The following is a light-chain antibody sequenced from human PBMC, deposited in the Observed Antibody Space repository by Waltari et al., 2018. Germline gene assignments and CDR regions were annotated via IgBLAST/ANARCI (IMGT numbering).Light chain of an antibody. V-gene: IGLV1-47*01. Sequence: SVLTQPPLASGTPGQSVTICSSGSSSNIGNNYVDWYQQLPGKAPKLLIYTNYQRPSGVPDRFSCSKSGTSASLAISGLRSEDEADYYCATWDDSLNGQVIFGGGTKLTVL. CDR3: ATWDDSLNGQVI. CDR2: TNY. CDR1: SSNIGNNY. J-gene: IGLJ2*01.